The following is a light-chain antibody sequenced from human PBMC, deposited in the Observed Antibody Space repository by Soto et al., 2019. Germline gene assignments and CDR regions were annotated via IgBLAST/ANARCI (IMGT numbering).Light chain of an antibody. V-gene: IGLV2-14*03. Sequence: QSVLTQPASVSGSPGQSITISCTGTSSDVGGYNYVSWYQQHPAKAPKVMIYDVSNRPSGVSNRFSGSKSGNTASLTISGLQAEDEADYYCYSYTSSSTYVFGTVTKVTVL. CDR3: YSYTSSSTYV. J-gene: IGLJ1*01. CDR2: DVS. CDR1: SSDVGGYNY.